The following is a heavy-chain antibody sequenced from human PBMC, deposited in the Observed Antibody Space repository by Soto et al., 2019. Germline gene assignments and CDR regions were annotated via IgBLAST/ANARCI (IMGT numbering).Heavy chain of an antibody. J-gene: IGHJ5*02. Sequence: SETLSLTCTVSGGSISSSSYNWGWIRQPPGKGLEWIGSIYYSGSTYYNPSLKSRVTISVDTSKNQFSLKLSSVTAADTAVYYCARYSPELWFGELSWFDPWGQGTLVT. D-gene: IGHD3-10*01. CDR3: ARYSPELWFGELSWFDP. V-gene: IGHV4-39*01. CDR2: IYYSGST. CDR1: GGSISSSSYN.